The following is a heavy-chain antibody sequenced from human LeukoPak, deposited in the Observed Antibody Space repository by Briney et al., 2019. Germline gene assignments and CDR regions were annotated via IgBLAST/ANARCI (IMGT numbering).Heavy chain of an antibody. Sequence: GASVKVSCKVSGYTLTELPIHWVRQAPGKGLKWMGGFDPDDGETVYAHMFQGRVTMTEDTSSDTASMELSSLRSEDTAVYYCATGTSGSYYVGIVRPIDYWGQGTLVTVSS. V-gene: IGHV1-24*01. CDR2: FDPDDGET. D-gene: IGHD1-26*01. CDR3: ATGTSGSYYVGIVRPIDY. CDR1: GYTLTELP. J-gene: IGHJ4*02.